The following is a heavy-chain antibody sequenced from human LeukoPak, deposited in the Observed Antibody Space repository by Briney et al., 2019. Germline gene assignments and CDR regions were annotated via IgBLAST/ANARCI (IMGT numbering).Heavy chain of an antibody. D-gene: IGHD3-22*01. V-gene: IGHV4-59*01. CDR2: IYYSGST. CDR1: GGSISSYY. Sequence: PSETLSLTCTVSGGSISSYYWSWIRQPPGKGLEWIGYIYYSGSTKYNPSLKSRVTISIDTSKNQFSLKLSSVTAADTAVYYCARWYYDTSGYRYFDYWGQGTLLTVSS. CDR3: ARWYYDTSGYRYFDY. J-gene: IGHJ4*02.